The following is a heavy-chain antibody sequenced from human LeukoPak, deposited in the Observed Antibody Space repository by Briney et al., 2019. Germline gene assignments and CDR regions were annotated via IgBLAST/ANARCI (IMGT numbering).Heavy chain of an antibody. J-gene: IGHJ4*02. CDR1: GFTFSSYA. CDR2: ISGSGGST. CDR3: ATHYDFWSGYSDY. Sequence: GGSLRLSCAASGFTFSSYAMSWVRQAPGKGLEWVSAISGSGGSTYYADSVKGRFTLSRDNSKNTLYLQMNSLRAEDTAVYYCATHYDFWSGYSDYWGEGTLVTVSS. D-gene: IGHD3-3*01. V-gene: IGHV3-23*01.